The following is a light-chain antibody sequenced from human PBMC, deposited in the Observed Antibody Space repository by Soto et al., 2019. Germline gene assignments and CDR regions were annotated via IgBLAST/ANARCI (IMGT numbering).Light chain of an antibody. V-gene: IGKV3-15*01. Sequence: EIVMTQSPATLSVSPGERATRSYRASQSVSSNLAWYQQKPGQAPRLLIYGASTRATGIPARFSGSGSGTEFTLTISSLQSEDFAVYYCQQYNNWPRTFGQGTKVDI. CDR1: QSVSSN. CDR3: QQYNNWPRT. CDR2: GAS. J-gene: IGKJ1*01.